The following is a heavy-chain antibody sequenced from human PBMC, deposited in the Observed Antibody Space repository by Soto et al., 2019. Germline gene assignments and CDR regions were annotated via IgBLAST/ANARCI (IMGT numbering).Heavy chain of an antibody. CDR2: FDPEDGET. CDR3: ATGICGGSNHAEYFQH. D-gene: IGHD2-15*01. J-gene: IGHJ1*01. Sequence: ASVKVSCKVSGYTLTELSMHWVRQAPGKGLEWMGGFDPEDGETIYAQKFQGRVTMTEDTSTDTAYMELSSLRSEDTAVYYCATGICGGSNHAEYFQHWGQGTLVTVSS. V-gene: IGHV1-24*01. CDR1: GYTLTELS.